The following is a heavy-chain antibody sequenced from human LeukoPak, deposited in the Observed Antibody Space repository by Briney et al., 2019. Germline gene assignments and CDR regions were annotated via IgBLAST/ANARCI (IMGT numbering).Heavy chain of an antibody. V-gene: IGHV4-59*01. CDR1: GVSISSYY. D-gene: IGHD3-10*01. Sequence: SETLSLTCTVSGVSISSYYWSWIRQPPGKGLEWIGYIYYSGSTNYNPSLKSRVTISVDTSKNQFSLKLSSVTAADTAVYYCARALWFGELLVWFDPWGQGTLVSVSS. CDR2: IYYSGST. CDR3: ARALWFGELLVWFDP. J-gene: IGHJ5*02.